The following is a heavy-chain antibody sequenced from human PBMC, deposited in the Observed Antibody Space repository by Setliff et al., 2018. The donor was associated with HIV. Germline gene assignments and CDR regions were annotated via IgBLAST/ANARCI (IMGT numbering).Heavy chain of an antibody. CDR3: ARHRKQRWFGETVH. V-gene: IGHV4-39*01. J-gene: IGHJ4*02. D-gene: IGHD3-10*01. CDR1: INSSSHY. Sequence: INSSSHYWGWIRQPPGKGLEWIGNIYYSGYTYYNPSLKSRVTMSVDTSKKQFSLKLSSVTAADTAVYYCARHRKQRWFGETVHWGQGTLVTVSS. CDR2: IYYSGYT.